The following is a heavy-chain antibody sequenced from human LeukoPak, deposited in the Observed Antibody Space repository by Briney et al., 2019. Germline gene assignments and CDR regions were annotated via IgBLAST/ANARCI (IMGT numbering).Heavy chain of an antibody. CDR3: AKAYSSGYPHDY. J-gene: IGHJ4*02. V-gene: IGHV3-30*18. CDR2: ISYDGSNK. D-gene: IGHD3-22*01. Sequence: GGSLRLSCAASGFTFSSYGMHWVRQAPGQGLEWVAVISYDGSNKYYADSVKGRFTISRDNSKNTLYLQMNSLRAEDTAVYYCAKAYSSGYPHDYWGQGTLVTVTS. CDR1: GFTFSSYG.